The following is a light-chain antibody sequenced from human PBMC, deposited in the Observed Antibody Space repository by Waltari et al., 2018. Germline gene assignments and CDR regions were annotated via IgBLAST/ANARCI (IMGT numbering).Light chain of an antibody. Sequence: EIVLTQSPGTLSLSPGERATLSCRASQSVDSSFLACLQQKPGQAPRLLIYGTSSRAAGIPARFSGSGSGTDFTLTISRLEPEDFAVYYCQHYGSSPYTFGQGAKVEIK. CDR2: GTS. J-gene: IGKJ2*01. CDR3: QHYGSSPYT. V-gene: IGKV3-20*01. CDR1: QSVDSSF.